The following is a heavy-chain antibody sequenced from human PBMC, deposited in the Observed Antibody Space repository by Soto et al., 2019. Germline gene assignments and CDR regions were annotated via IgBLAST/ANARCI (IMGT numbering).Heavy chain of an antibody. CDR1: CFTFSIFV. V-gene: IGHV3-23*01. CDR3: VRRAITATTNWGAFDV. CDR2: VSPGGDVS. D-gene: IGHD1-20*01. Sequence: RXLSFAASCFTFSIFVMNWVRQAPVKGLEWVSTVSPGGDVSHYTDSVKGRFTISRDNSRRTLHLQMDSLRAEDAAVYFCVRRAITATTNWGAFDVWGQGTVVTVSS. J-gene: IGHJ3*01.